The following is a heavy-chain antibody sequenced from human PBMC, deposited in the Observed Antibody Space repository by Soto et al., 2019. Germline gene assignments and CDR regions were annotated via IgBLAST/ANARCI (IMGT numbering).Heavy chain of an antibody. CDR1: GCTFTSYG. CDR3: ARDRGAYGMDV. CDR2: ISAYNGNT. V-gene: IGHV1-18*01. Sequence: QVQLVQSGAEVKKHGASVKVSCKAYGCTFTSYGISWVRQAPGQGLEWMGWISAYNGNTNYAQKLQGRVTMTTDTSTSIAYMELRSLRSDDTAVYYCARDRGAYGMDVWGQGTTVTVSS. J-gene: IGHJ6*02.